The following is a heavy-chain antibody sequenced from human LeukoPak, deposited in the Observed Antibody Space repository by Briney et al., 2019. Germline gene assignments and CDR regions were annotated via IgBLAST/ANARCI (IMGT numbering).Heavy chain of an antibody. CDR2: ISSSSSII. J-gene: IGHJ3*02. CDR3: ARDGLEGPWIQLWLRDAFDI. D-gene: IGHD5-18*01. V-gene: IGHV3-48*01. CDR1: GFTFSSYS. Sequence: TGGSLRLSCAASGFTFSSYSMNWVRQAPGKGLEWVSYISSSSSIIYYADSVKGRFTISRDNAKNSLYLQMNSLRAEDTALYYCARDGLEGPWIQLWLRDAFDIWGQGTMVTVSS.